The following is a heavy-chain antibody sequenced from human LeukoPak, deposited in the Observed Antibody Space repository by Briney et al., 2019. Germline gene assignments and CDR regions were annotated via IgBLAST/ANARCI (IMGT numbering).Heavy chain of an antibody. J-gene: IGHJ3*02. Sequence: GASVKVSCKTSGYTFTGYYMHWVRQAPGQGLEWMGWINPNSGGTNYAQKFQDWVTMTRDTSISTAYMELNRLRSDDTAVYYCARELGSGSYYNAPGAFDIWGQGTMVTVSS. D-gene: IGHD3-10*01. V-gene: IGHV1-2*04. CDR2: INPNSGGT. CDR1: GYTFTGYY. CDR3: ARELGSGSYYNAPGAFDI.